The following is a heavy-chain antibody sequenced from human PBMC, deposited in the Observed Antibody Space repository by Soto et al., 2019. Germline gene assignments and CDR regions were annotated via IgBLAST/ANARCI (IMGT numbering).Heavy chain of an antibody. J-gene: IGHJ6*04. V-gene: IGHV3-7*01. CDR1: GFTFSSYW. Sequence: GGSLRLSCAASGFTFSSYWMSWVRQAPGKGLEWVANIKQDGSEKYYVDSVKGRFTISRDNAKNSLYLQMNSLRAEDTAVYYCATRQYYDILTGWAVDVWGKGTTVTVSS. D-gene: IGHD3-9*01. CDR2: IKQDGSEK. CDR3: ATRQYYDILTGWAVDV.